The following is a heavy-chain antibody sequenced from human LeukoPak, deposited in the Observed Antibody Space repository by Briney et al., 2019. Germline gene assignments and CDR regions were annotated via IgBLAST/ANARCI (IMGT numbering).Heavy chain of an antibody. V-gene: IGHV4-4*09. CDR1: GGSISSYY. J-gene: IGHJ4*02. D-gene: IGHD6-19*01. Sequence: SETLSFTCTVSGGSISSYYWSWIRQPPGKGLEWIGYIYTSGSTNYNPSLKSRVTISVDTSKNQFSLKLSSVTAADTAVYYCARSSMYSSGLFDYWGQGTLVTVSS. CDR2: IYTSGST. CDR3: ARSSMYSSGLFDY.